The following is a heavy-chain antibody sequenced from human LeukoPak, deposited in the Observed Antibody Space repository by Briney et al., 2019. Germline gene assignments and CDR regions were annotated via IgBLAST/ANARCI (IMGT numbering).Heavy chain of an antibody. CDR2: ISGGGDST. Sequence: PGESLRLSCEASGFTFSNSAMRWVRQAPGKGLDWFSAISGGGDSTYYADSVKGRFTISRDNSKNTLYLQMNDMRAEDAAVYYCAKGSATVRPYYFDFWGQEILVSVSS. J-gene: IGHJ4*02. D-gene: IGHD2-21*02. CDR3: AKGSATVRPYYFDF. V-gene: IGHV3-23*01. CDR1: GFTFSNSA.